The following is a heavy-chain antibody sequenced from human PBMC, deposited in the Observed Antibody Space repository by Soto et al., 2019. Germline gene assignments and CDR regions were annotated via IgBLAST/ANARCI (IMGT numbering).Heavy chain of an antibody. J-gene: IGHJ6*02. V-gene: IGHV3-30*18. D-gene: IGHD7-27*01. CDR1: GFTFSSYG. CDR3: AKWGLSCHGMDA. Sequence: VQLVESGGGVVQPGRSLRLSCAASGFTFSSYGMHWVRQAPDSVKGRFTISKDNSKNTVYLQMNSLRAEDTAVYYCAKWGLSCHGMDAWCQGTTVTVSS.